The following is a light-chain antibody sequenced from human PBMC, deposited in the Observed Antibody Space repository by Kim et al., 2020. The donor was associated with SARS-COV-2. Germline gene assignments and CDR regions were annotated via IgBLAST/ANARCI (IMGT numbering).Light chain of an antibody. CDR1: NIGSKS. J-gene: IGLJ3*02. CDR2: SDS. V-gene: IGLV3-21*04. CDR3: QVWDSSSDQ. Sequence: VAPGKTARITCGGNNIGSKSVHWYQQKPGQAPEVIIYSDSDRPSGIPERFSGSNSGNKATLTISRVEAGDEADYYCQVWDSSSDQFGGGTKLTVL.